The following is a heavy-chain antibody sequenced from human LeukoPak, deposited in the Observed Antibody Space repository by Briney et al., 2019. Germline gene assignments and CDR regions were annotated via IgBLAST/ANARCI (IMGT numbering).Heavy chain of an antibody. Sequence: GGSLRHSCAASRFTFSRYAMSWVRPAPGKGLEWVSAISGSGRSTYYADSVKGQFTISRDNYKNTLYLQMNSLRDEDTSVYYCAKWLERSYYFDYWGQGTLVTVSS. CDR3: AKWLERSYYFDY. CDR1: RFTFSRYA. CDR2: ISGSGRST. J-gene: IGHJ4*02. V-gene: IGHV3-23*01. D-gene: IGHD1-1*01.